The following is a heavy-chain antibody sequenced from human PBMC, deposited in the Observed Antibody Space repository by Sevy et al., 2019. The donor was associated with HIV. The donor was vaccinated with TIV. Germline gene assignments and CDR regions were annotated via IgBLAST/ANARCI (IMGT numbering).Heavy chain of an antibody. CDR3: DTQAGIAAAGRVFDY. Sequence: GGSLRLSCAASGFTFSDHYMEWVRQAPGKGLEWVGRTRNKADSYTTEYAASVKGRFTISRDDSKNSLYLQMKSLKAEDTAVYYCDTQAGIAAAGRVFDYWGQGSLVTVSS. J-gene: IGHJ4*02. CDR2: TRNKADSYTT. V-gene: IGHV3-72*01. CDR1: GFTFSDHY. D-gene: IGHD6-13*01.